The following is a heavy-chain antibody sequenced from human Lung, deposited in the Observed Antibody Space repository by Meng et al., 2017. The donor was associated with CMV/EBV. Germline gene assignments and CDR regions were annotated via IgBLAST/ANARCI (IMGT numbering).Heavy chain of an antibody. V-gene: IGHV1-69*11. D-gene: IGHD1-14*01. Sequence: ASEGTFSTYAFTWVRHAPGHGHEWVGRIIPFHATTTYAQTFLSSLTITAVDSTSKDYMLLSSPGSADAASVYCAASHNDNPCPPDFWGRGTLVTVSS. J-gene: IGHJ4*02. CDR1: EGTFSTYA. CDR3: ASHNDNPCPPDF. CDR2: IIPFHATT.